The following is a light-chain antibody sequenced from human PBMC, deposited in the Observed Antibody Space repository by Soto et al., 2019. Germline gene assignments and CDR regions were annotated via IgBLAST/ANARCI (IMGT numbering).Light chain of an antibody. CDR3: QQYDNLPLT. V-gene: IGKV1-33*01. CDR2: DAS. Sequence: DIQLTQSPPSQSASVGDRVTITCQASQDINNYLNWYQQKPGKAPKLLIYDASTLETGVPSRFSGSGSGTEFTFTISSLQPEDFATYYCQQYDNLPLTFGGGTKVEIK. J-gene: IGKJ4*01. CDR1: QDINNY.